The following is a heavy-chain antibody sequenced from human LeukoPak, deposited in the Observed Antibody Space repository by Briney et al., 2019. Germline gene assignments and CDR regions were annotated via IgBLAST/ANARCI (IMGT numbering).Heavy chain of an antibody. V-gene: IGHV3-7*05. CDR2: IKQDGGEK. Sequence: GGSLRLSCAASGFTFRSYWMTWVRHAPGKGLGWVANIKQDGGEKYYVDSVKGRFSISRDNVKNSLYLQMNSLRAEDTAVYYCARALFIAAHLDFWGQGTLVTVSS. J-gene: IGHJ4*02. CDR1: GFTFRSYW. D-gene: IGHD6-6*01. CDR3: ARALFIAAHLDF.